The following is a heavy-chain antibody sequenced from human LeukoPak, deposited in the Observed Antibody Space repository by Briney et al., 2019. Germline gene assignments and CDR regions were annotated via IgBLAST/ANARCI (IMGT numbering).Heavy chain of an antibody. CDR3: AKDILGFRAFDI. V-gene: IGHV3-74*01. Sequence: PGGSLRLSCAASGFTFSNSWMYWVRQAPGKGLVWVSRINNDGSDTTYADSVKGRFTISRDNAKNTLYLQMNSLRAEDTAVYYCAKDILGFRAFDIWGQGTMVTVSS. D-gene: IGHD7-27*01. CDR1: GFTFSNSW. CDR2: INNDGSDT. J-gene: IGHJ3*02.